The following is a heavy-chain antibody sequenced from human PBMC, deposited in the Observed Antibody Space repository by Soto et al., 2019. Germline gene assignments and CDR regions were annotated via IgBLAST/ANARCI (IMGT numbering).Heavy chain of an antibody. CDR2: MNPNSGNT. CDR3: ASLITMVRGVIRDYYYGMDV. J-gene: IGHJ6*02. CDR1: GYTFTSYD. D-gene: IGHD3-10*01. V-gene: IGHV1-8*01. Sequence: QVQLVQSGAEVKKPGASVKVSCKASGYTFTSYDINWVGQATGQGLEWMGWMNPNSGNTGYAQKFQGRVTMTRNTSISTAYMELSSLRSEDTAVYYCASLITMVRGVIRDYYYGMDVWGQGTTVTVSS.